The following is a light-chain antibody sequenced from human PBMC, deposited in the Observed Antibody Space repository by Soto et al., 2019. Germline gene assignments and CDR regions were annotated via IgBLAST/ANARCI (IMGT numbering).Light chain of an antibody. Sequence: TGLPQSPGTLSISTRERATLACRASQSVSNNYLAWYQQKPGQAPRLLIYGASNRATGIPDRFSGSGSGTDFTLTISRLEPEDFAVYYCQQYGSSGTFGQGTKVDIK. CDR1: QSVSNNY. J-gene: IGKJ1*01. V-gene: IGKV3-20*01. CDR3: QQYGSSGT. CDR2: GAS.